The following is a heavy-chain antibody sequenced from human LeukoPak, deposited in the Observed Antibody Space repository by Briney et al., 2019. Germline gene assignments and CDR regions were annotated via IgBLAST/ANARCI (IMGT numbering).Heavy chain of an antibody. V-gene: IGHV1-8*03. CDR1: GYTFTSYD. D-gene: IGHD6-6*01. Sequence: GASVRVSCKASGYTFTSYDINWVRQATGQGLEWVGWMNPNSGNTGYAQTFQGRVTITRNTSISTAYMELSSLRSEDTAVYYCASARIAASRDAFDIWGQGTMVTVSS. CDR2: MNPNSGNT. J-gene: IGHJ3*02. CDR3: ASARIAASRDAFDI.